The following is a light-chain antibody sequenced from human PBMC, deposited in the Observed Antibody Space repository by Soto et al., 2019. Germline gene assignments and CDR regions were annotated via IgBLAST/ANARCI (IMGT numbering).Light chain of an antibody. Sequence: EIVMTQSPATMSVSPGERATLSCMGSQSVSSSYLAWYQQKPGQAPRLLIYGASSRATGIPDRFSGSGSGTDFTLTISRLEPEDFAVYYCQQYGSSPRTFGQGTKVDIK. CDR2: GAS. V-gene: IGKV3-20*01. CDR3: QQYGSSPRT. J-gene: IGKJ1*01. CDR1: QSVSSSY.